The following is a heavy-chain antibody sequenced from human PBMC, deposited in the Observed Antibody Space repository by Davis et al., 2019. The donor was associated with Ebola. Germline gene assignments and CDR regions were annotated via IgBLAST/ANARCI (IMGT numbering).Heavy chain of an antibody. CDR2: IYYSGST. D-gene: IGHD4-11*01. Sequence: MPSETLSLTCTVSGGSISSSSYYCGWIRQPPGKGLEWIGSIYYSGSTYYNPSLKSRVTISVDTSKNQFSLKLITVTAAATAVYYCARGVDYPFAYWGQGTLVTVSS. CDR1: GGSISSSSYY. V-gene: IGHV4-39*01. J-gene: IGHJ4*02. CDR3: ARGVDYPFAY.